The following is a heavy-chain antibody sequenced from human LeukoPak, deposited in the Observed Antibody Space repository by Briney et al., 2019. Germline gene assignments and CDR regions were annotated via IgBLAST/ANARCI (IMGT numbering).Heavy chain of an antibody. V-gene: IGHV4-4*09. CDR3: ARLGSYHDF. D-gene: IGHD1-26*01. CDR1: GASISNYY. CDR2: IHTSGES. Sequence: SETLSLTCTVSGASISNYYWSWIRQTPEKGLEWMGHIHTSGESRYYPSLESRLTMPIDTSRTQLSLKLTSVTAADTVVYFCARLGSYHDFWGQGALVTVSS. J-gene: IGHJ4*02.